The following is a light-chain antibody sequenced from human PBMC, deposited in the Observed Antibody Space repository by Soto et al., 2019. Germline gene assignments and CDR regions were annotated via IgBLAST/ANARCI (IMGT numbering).Light chain of an antibody. Sequence: QSVLTQPPSASGSPGRSVTISCTGTSSDGGGYDYVSWFQQHPGKAPKLIIYEVTKRPSGVPDRFSASKSGNTASLTVSGLQAEDEADYYCSSFVAGNNYWVFGGGTKLTVL. V-gene: IGLV2-8*01. CDR1: SSDGGGYDY. J-gene: IGLJ3*02. CDR3: SSFVAGNNYWV. CDR2: EVT.